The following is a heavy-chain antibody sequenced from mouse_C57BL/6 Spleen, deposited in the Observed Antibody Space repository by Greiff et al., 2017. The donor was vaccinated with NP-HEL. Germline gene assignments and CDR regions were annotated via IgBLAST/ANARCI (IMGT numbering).Heavy chain of an antibody. J-gene: IGHJ3*01. CDR2: IDPETGGT. D-gene: IGHD2-3*01. Sequence: VQLQQSGAELVRPGASVTLSCKASGYTFTDYEMHWVKQTPVHGLEWIGAIDPETGGTAYNQKFKGKAILTADKSSSTAYMELRSLTSEDSAVYYCTSRWLLPFAYWGQGTLVTVSA. CDR3: TSRWLLPFAY. CDR1: GYTFTDYE. V-gene: IGHV1-15*01.